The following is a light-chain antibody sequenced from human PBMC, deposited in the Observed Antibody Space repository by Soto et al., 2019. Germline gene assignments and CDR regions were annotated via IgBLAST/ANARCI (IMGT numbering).Light chain of an antibody. CDR3: QQYGSSPIT. CDR2: GAS. J-gene: IGKJ5*01. Sequence: EIVLTQSPGTLSLSPGERATLSCRTSQSVTSNYLAWYQQKPGQAPRLLIYGASSRATGIPDRFSGSGSGTDFTLTISRLEPEDFAVYYCQQYGSSPITFGQGTRLEIK. V-gene: IGKV3-20*01. CDR1: QSVTSNY.